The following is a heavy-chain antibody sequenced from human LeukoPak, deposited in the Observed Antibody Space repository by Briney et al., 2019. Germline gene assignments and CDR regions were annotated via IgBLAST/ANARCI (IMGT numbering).Heavy chain of an antibody. CDR3: ERGGARYCSGGSRYARGAFDI. V-gene: IGHV1-2*02. CDR2: INPNSGGT. J-gene: IGHJ3*02. D-gene: IGHD2-15*01. CDR1: GYTFTGYY. Sequence: GASVKVSCKASGYTFTGYYMHWVRQAPGQGLEWMGWINPNSGGTNYAQKFQGRVTMTRDTSISTAYMELSRLRSDDTAVYYCERGGARYCSGGSRYARGAFDIWGQGTMVTVSS.